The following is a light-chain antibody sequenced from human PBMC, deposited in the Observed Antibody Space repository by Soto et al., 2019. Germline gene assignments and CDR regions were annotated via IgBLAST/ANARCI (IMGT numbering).Light chain of an antibody. CDR1: TSNLGAGYD. Sequence: QSVLTQPASVSGGPGQTVSISCTGTTSNLGAGYDVHWYRHLPGTAPTLLISDNTNRPSGVPDRFSGSKSGTSASLAISGLQSEDEADYYCQSYDNSLRAYVFGPGTKVTVL. J-gene: IGLJ1*01. CDR2: DNT. V-gene: IGLV1-40*01. CDR3: QSYDNSLRAYV.